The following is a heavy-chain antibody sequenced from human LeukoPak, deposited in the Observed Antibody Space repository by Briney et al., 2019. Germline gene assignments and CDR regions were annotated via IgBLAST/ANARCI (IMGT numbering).Heavy chain of an antibody. V-gene: IGHV1-2*02. J-gene: IGHJ6*03. CDR1: GYTFTGYY. Sequence: ASVKVSCKASGYTFTGYYMHWVRQAPGQGLEWMGWINPNSGGTNYAQKFQGRVTMTRDTSISTAYMELSRLRSDDTAVYYCAREGLSSSSSYYYYYMDVWGKGTTVTVSS. CDR3: AREGLSSSSSYYYYYMDV. D-gene: IGHD6-6*01. CDR2: INPNSGGT.